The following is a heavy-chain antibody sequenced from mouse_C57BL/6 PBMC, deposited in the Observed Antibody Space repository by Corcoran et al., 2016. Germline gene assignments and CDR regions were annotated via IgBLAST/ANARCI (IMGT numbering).Heavy chain of an antibody. V-gene: IGHV1-81*01. Sequence: QVQLQQSGAELARPGASVKLSCKASGYTFTSYGISWVKQRTGQGLEWIGEIYPRSGNTYYNEKFKGKATLTADKSSSTAYMELRSLTSEDSAVYFCAMNYYGRNFDVWGTGTTVTVSS. CDR2: IYPRSGNT. J-gene: IGHJ1*03. CDR3: AMNYYGRNFDV. CDR1: GYTFTSYG. D-gene: IGHD1-1*01.